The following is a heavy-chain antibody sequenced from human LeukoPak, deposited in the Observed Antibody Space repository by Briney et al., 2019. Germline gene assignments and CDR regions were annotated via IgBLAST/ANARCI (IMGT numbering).Heavy chain of an antibody. D-gene: IGHD3-22*01. Sequence: SETLSLTCTVSGGSISSSSYYWGWIHQPPGKGLEWIGSIYYSGSTYYNPSLKSRVTISVDTSRNQFSLKLSSVTAADTAVYYCARVRAEDINYYDYDAFDIWGQGTMVTVSS. CDR3: ARVRAEDINYYDYDAFDI. V-gene: IGHV4-39*07. CDR2: IYYSGST. J-gene: IGHJ3*02. CDR1: GGSISSSSYY.